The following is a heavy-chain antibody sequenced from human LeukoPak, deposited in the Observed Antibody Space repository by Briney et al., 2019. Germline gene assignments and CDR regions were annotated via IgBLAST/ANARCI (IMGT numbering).Heavy chain of an antibody. CDR3: ARGGSSWYAAYYFDY. Sequence: PSETLSLTCTVSGGSISSGSYYWSWIRQPAGKGLEWIGRIYTSGSTNYNPSLKSRVTISVDASKNQFSLKLSSVTAADTAVYYCARGGSSWYAAYYFDYWGQGTLVTVSS. J-gene: IGHJ4*02. D-gene: IGHD6-13*01. V-gene: IGHV4-61*02. CDR1: GGSISSGSYY. CDR2: IYTSGST.